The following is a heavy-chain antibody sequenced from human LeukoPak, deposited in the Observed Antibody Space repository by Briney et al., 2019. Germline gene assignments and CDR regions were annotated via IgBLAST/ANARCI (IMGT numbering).Heavy chain of an antibody. CDR2: ISGSGGST. CDR1: GFTFSSYA. D-gene: IGHD2-2*01. V-gene: IGHV3-23*01. CDR3: ARLKLLWSNYFDY. J-gene: IGHJ4*02. Sequence: QSGGSLRLSCAASGFTFSSYAMSWVRQAPGKGLEWVSGISGSGGSTYYADSVKGRFTISRDDSKNTLSLQMNSLRAEDTAVYYCARLKLLWSNYFDYWGQGTLVTVSS.